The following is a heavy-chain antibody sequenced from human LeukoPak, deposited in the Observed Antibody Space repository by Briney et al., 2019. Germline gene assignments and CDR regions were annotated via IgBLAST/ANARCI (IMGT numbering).Heavy chain of an antibody. D-gene: IGHD6-6*01. CDR3: AKDSSIAPRLGDY. V-gene: IGHV3-30*04. CDR2: ISTDGNDK. CDR1: GFTFSGYA. Sequence: PGGSLRLSCAASGFTFSGYAMHWVRQAPGKGLEWLTVISTDGNDKHYADSVKGRFTVSRDNSKNTLYLQMNSLRAEDTAVYYCAKDSSIAPRLGDYWGQGTLVTVSS. J-gene: IGHJ4*02.